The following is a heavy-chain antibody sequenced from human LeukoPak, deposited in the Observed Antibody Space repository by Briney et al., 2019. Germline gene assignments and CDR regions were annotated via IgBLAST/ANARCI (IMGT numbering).Heavy chain of an antibody. CDR1: GFTVSSNY. V-gene: IGHV3-66*01. D-gene: IGHD3-9*01. Sequence: GGSLRLSCAASGFTVSSNYMSWVRQAPGKGLEWVSAIYSGGSTYYADSVKGRFTISRDNSKNTLYLHMNSLRAEDTAVYYCERDARYYDILTDYQFRGYYYWGQGTLVTVSS. J-gene: IGHJ4*02. CDR2: IYSGGST. CDR3: ERDARYYDILTDYQFRGYYY.